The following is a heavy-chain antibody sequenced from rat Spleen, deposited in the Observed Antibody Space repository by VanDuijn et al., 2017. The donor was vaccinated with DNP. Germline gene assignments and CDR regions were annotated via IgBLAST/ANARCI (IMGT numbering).Heavy chain of an antibody. Sequence: QVQLKESGPGLVQPSQTLSLTCTVSGFSFTSNSVHWVRQPPGKGLEWVGAIWSGGSTDYNSALKSRLSISRDTSKSQVFLKMNSLQTEDTAIYFCTCIFGRGDFDYWGQGVMVTVSS. D-gene: IGHD4-6*01. CDR2: IWSGGST. V-gene: IGHV2-1*01. J-gene: IGHJ2*01. CDR1: GFSFTSNS. CDR3: TCIFGRGDFDY.